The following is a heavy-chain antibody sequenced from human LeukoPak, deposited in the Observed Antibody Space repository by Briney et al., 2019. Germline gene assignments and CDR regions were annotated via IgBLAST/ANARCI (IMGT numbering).Heavy chain of an antibody. V-gene: IGHV3-21*01. Sequence: GRCMRLSCAASGFTFSSQNMNWARQAPGKGLEWVAYISTSGDYTKYTDSVEGRFTISRDNVENSLYLLMNSLRVDDTAVYYCVKNGWLDYWGQGIVVTVSS. CDR3: VKNGWLDY. J-gene: IGHJ4*02. CDR1: GFTFSSQN. CDR2: ISTSGDYT. D-gene: IGHD6-19*01.